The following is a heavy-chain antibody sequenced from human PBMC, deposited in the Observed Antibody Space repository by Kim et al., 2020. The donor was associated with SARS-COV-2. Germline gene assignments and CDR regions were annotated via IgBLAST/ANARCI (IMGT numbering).Heavy chain of an antibody. CDR3: VKRSVLHAYYYDF. CDR1: GFTFSDYP. D-gene: IGHD3-16*01. Sequence: GGSLRLSCSASGFTFSDYPMHWVRQAPGKGLEYVSAISADGRDTYYADSVKGRFTISRDNSKNTLCLQMTSLRTEDTAVYYCVKRSVLHAYYYDFWGQGTLVAVSS. CDR2: ISADGRDT. V-gene: IGHV3-64D*06. J-gene: IGHJ4*02.